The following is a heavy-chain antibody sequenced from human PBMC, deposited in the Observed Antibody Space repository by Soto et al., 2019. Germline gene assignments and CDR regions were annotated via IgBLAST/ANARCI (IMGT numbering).Heavy chain of an antibody. Sequence: EVQLVESGGGLVKPGGSLRLSCAASGFTFSSYSMNWVRQAPGKGLEWVSSISSSSSYIYYADSVKGQFTISRDNAKNSLYLQMNSLRAEDTAVYYCAREGAVAGHYDYWGQGTLVTVSS. CDR1: GFTFSSYS. J-gene: IGHJ4*02. CDR3: AREGAVAGHYDY. D-gene: IGHD6-19*01. CDR2: ISSSSSYI. V-gene: IGHV3-21*01.